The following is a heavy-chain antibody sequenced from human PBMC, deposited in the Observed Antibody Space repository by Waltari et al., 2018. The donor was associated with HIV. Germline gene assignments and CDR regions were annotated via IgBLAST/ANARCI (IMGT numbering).Heavy chain of an antibody. D-gene: IGHD5-18*01. Sequence: GFTFSSYAMHWVRQAPGKGLEWVAVISYDGSNKYYADSVKGRFTISRDNSKNTLYLQMNSLRAEDTAVYYCARDGLGYSYGSLDYWGQGTLVTVSS. CDR2: ISYDGSNK. CDR1: GFTFSSYA. CDR3: ARDGLGYSYGSLDY. V-gene: IGHV3-30*01. J-gene: IGHJ4*02.